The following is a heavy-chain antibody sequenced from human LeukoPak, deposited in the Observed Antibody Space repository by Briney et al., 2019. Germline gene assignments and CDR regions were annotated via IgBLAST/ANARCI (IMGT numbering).Heavy chain of an antibody. CDR1: GFTFDTHA. CDR3: TKAGGSCSFFFNWFDP. J-gene: IGHJ5*02. Sequence: GGSLRLSCAASGFTFDTHAMHWVRQSPGKGLEWVSGISWNGDTIDYADSVRCRFTISRDSAKKSLYLQMNSLRPEDTAFYYSTKAGGSCSFFFNWFDPWGRGTRVTVSS. V-gene: IGHV3-9*01. D-gene: IGHD3-10*01. CDR2: ISWNGDTI.